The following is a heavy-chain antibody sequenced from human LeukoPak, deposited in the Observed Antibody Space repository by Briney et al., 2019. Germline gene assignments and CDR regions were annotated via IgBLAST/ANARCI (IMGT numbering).Heavy chain of an antibody. J-gene: IGHJ2*01. V-gene: IGHV3-23*01. CDR2: ISGSGGST. CDR1: GFTFSSYA. D-gene: IGHD1-26*01. CDR3: PNSIVGAAGDYHWYFDL. Sequence: GGSLRLSCAASGFTFSSYAMSWVRQAPGKGLEWVSAISGSGGSTYYADSVKGRFTISRDNSKNTLYLQMNRLIAEDTVVYNFPNSIVGAAGDYHWYFDLWGRVTLVIVAS.